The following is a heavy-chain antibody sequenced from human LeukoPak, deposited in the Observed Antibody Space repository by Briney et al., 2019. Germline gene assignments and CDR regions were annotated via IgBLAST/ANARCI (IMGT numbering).Heavy chain of an antibody. CDR3: ARDPSSSGWYSYYFDY. CDR2: ISSSSSTI. CDR1: GFTFSSYS. Sequence: GGSLRLSCAASGFTFSSYSMNWVRQAPGKGLEWVSYISSSSSTIYYADSVKGRFTISRDNAKNSLYLQMNSLRVEDTAVYYCARDPSSSGWYSYYFDYWGQGTLVTVSS. D-gene: IGHD6-19*01. J-gene: IGHJ4*02. V-gene: IGHV3-48*04.